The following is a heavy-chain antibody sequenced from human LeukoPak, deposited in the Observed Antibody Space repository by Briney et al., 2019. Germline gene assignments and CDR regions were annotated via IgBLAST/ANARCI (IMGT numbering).Heavy chain of an antibody. D-gene: IGHD3-3*01. CDR3: AREFLYYDFWSGSPYQNWFDP. CDR1: GGSISSYY. V-gene: IGHV4-59*01. CDR2: IYYSGST. J-gene: IGHJ5*02. Sequence: PSETLSLTCTVSGGSISSYYWSWIRQPPGKGLEWIGYIYYSGSTNYNPSLKSRVTISVDTSKNQFSLKLSSVTAAGTAVYYCAREFLYYDFWSGSPYQNWFDPWGQGTLVTVSS.